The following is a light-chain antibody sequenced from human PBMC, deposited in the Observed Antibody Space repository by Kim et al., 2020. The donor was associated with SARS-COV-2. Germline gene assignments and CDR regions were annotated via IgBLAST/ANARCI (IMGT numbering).Light chain of an antibody. CDR3: QSYDGSNPAV. Sequence: NFMLTQPHSVSESPGKTVTISCTRSSGSIASNYVQWYQQRPGSAPTTVIYDNNQRPSGVPDRFSGSIDSSSNSASLTISGLKTEDEADDYCQSYDGSNPAVFGGGTQLTVL. V-gene: IGLV6-57*04. CDR1: SGSIASNY. CDR2: DNN. J-gene: IGLJ7*01.